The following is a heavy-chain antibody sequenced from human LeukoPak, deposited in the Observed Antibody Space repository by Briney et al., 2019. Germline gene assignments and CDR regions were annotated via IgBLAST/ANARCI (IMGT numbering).Heavy chain of an antibody. Sequence: GGSLSLSCAASGFTFSDYYMSWIRQAPGKGLEWVSYISSSGSTIYYADSVKGRFTISRDNAKNSLYLQMNSLRAEDTAVYYCARDLGYYYDSYLGYWGQGTLVTVSS. CDR3: ARDLGYYYDSYLGY. CDR2: ISSSGSTI. J-gene: IGHJ4*02. V-gene: IGHV3-11*01. D-gene: IGHD3-22*01. CDR1: GFTFSDYY.